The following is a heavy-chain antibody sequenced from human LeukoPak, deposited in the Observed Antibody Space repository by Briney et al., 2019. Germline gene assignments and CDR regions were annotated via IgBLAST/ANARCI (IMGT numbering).Heavy chain of an antibody. J-gene: IGHJ5*02. CDR1: GLTLSSYG. CDR3: ASLYGSGPKWSDP. V-gene: IGHV3-30*03. CDR2: ISSDGSKK. D-gene: IGHD3-10*01. Sequence: GGSLRLSCAASGLTLSSYGMHWVRQAPGKGLEWVAVISSDGSKKYYADSVKGRFTISRDTSKNTLYLQVNSLRAEDTAVYYCASLYGSGPKWSDPWGQGTLVTVSS.